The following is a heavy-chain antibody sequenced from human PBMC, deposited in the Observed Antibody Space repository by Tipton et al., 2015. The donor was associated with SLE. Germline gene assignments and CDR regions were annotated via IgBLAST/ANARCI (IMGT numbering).Heavy chain of an antibody. Sequence: RSLRLSCAASGFTFDDYAMHWVRQAPGKGLEWVSGISWNSGSIGYADSVKGRFTISTDTSTSTAYMELRSLRSDDTAVYYCARDRVTFGEFCMDVWGQGTTVTVSS. CDR3: ARDRVTFGEFCMDV. CDR1: GFTFDDYA. D-gene: IGHD3-16*01. V-gene: IGHV3-9*01. J-gene: IGHJ6*02. CDR2: ISWNSGSI.